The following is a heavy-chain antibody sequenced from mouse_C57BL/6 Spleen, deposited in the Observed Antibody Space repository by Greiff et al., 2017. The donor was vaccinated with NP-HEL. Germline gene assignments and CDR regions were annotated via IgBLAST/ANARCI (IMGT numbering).Heavy chain of an antibody. CDR1: GFTFSDYG. CDR2: ISSGSSTI. V-gene: IGHV5-17*01. CDR3: ARMGPYAMDY. J-gene: IGHJ4*01. Sequence: EVHLVESGGGLVKPGGSLQLSCAASGFTFSDYGMHWVRQAPEKGLEWVAYISSGSSTIYYADTVKGRFTISRDNAKNTLFLQMTSLRSEDTAMYYCARMGPYAMDYWGQGTSVTVSS.